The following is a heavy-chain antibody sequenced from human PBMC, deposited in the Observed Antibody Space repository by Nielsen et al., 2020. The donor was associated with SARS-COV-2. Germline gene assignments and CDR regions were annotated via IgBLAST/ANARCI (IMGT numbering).Heavy chain of an antibody. CDR2: ISGSGGST. CDR3: AKVSRDDYGDYADY. Sequence: GESLKISCAASGFTFSSYAMSWVRQAPGKGLEWVSAISGSGGSTYYADSVKGRFTISRDNAKNSLYLQMNSLRAEDTALYYCAKVSRDDYGDYADYWGQGTLVTVSS. CDR1: GFTFSSYA. J-gene: IGHJ4*02. V-gene: IGHV3-23*01. D-gene: IGHD4-17*01.